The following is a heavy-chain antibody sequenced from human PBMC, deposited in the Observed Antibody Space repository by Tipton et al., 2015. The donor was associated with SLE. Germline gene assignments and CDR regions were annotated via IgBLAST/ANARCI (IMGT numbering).Heavy chain of an antibody. Sequence: QLVQSGAEVKKPGASVKVSCKASGYTFTSYGISWVRQAPGQGLEWMGGIIPIFDTANYAQKFQGRVTITADESTSTAYMELSSLRSEDPAVYFCATALKPAAAGSDAFDIWGQGTMVTFSS. CDR3: ATALKPAAAGSDAFDI. CDR2: IIPIFDTA. V-gene: IGHV1-69*13. CDR1: GYTFTSYG. J-gene: IGHJ3*02. D-gene: IGHD6-13*01.